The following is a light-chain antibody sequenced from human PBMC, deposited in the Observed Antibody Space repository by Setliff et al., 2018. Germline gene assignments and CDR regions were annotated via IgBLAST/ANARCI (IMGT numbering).Light chain of an antibody. CDR2: EVT. Sequence: QSALTQPASVSGSPGQSITISCTGTSSDVGTYNLVSWYQQHPGKAPKLMIHEVTKRPSGVSDRFSGFKSGNTATLTISGLQAEDEADYYCMSYITIRTYVFGTGTRSPS. CDR3: MSYITIRTYV. V-gene: IGLV2-14*02. J-gene: IGLJ1*01. CDR1: SSDVGTYNL.